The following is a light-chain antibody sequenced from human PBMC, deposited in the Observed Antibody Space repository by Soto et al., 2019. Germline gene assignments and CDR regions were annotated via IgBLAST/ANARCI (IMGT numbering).Light chain of an antibody. CDR2: KAS. CDR3: QHYNNYLLT. Sequence: DIQMTRSPSTLSASVGDSVTITCLASQSISSWLAWYQQKPGKAPKLLIYKASSLESGVPQRFSGSGSGTEFTLTISSLQPDDFATYYCQHYNNYLLTFGGGTKVDI. J-gene: IGKJ4*01. V-gene: IGKV1-5*03. CDR1: QSISSW.